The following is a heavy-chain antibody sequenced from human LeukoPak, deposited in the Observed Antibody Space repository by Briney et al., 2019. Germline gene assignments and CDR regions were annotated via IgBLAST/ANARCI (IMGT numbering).Heavy chain of an antibody. CDR1: GIPVRSNY. CDR2: LYSDGTT. J-gene: IGHJ4*02. CDR3: ARARVPASGRYYFDS. Sequence: GWSLRLSCAASGIPVRSNYMSWVRQAPGKGLEWVSILYSDGTTYYADSVKGRFTISRGNSGNTLYLQMHSLGDEDTAVYYCARARVPASGRYYFDSWGQGTLVTVSS. D-gene: IGHD6-13*01. V-gene: IGHV3-66*01.